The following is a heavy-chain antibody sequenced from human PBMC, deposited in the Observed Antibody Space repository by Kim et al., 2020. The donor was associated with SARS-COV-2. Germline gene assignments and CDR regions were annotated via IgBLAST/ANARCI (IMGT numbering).Heavy chain of an antibody. V-gene: IGHV4-39*01. CDR3: ARQGRDGYNWSDY. CDR1: GGSISSSSYY. CDR2: IYFSGST. J-gene: IGHJ4*02. Sequence: SETLSLTCTVSGGSISSSSYYWGWIRQPPGKGLEWIGSIYFSGSTYYNPSLKSRVTISVDTSKNQFSLKLSSVTAADTAVYYCARQGRDGYNWSDYWGQG. D-gene: IGHD5-12*01.